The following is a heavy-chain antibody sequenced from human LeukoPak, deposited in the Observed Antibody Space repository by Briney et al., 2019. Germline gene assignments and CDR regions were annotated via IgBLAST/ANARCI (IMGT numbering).Heavy chain of an antibody. V-gene: IGHV1-46*01. CDR3: ASRNGGGNSSFDY. CDR2: INPSGGST. CDR1: GYTFTNYY. Sequence: GASVKVSCKASGYTFTNYYMHWVRQAPGQGLEWMGIINPSGGSTSYAQKFQGRVTMTRDTSTSTVYVEVSSLRSEDAAVYYCASRNGGGNSSFDYWGQGTLVTVSS. D-gene: IGHD4-23*01. J-gene: IGHJ4*02.